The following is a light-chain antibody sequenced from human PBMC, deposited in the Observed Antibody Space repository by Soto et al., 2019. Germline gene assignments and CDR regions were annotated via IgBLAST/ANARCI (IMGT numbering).Light chain of an antibody. CDR3: QKYHSAPLT. V-gene: IGKV1-27*01. CDR1: QGISTY. J-gene: IGKJ4*01. CDR2: AAS. Sequence: DIQMTQYPSSLSASVGGRVTITCRASQGISTYLAWYQQKPGKVPKLLIYAASTLQSVVPSRFSGSGSGTEFTLTISNLQPEDVATYYCQKYHSAPLTFGGGTKVEIK.